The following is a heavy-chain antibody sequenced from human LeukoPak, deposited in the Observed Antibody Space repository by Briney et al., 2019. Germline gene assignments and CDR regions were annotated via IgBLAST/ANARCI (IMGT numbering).Heavy chain of an antibody. Sequence: GGSLRLSCAASGFTFSSYWTSWVRQAPGKGLEWVASIKQDGSEKYYVDSVKGRFTISRDNAKNSLYLQMNSLRAEDTALYYCARAPGEGWFDPWGQGTLVTVSS. CDR3: ARAPGEGWFDP. V-gene: IGHV3-7*01. CDR2: IKQDGSEK. J-gene: IGHJ5*02. CDR1: GFTFSSYW. D-gene: IGHD4-17*01.